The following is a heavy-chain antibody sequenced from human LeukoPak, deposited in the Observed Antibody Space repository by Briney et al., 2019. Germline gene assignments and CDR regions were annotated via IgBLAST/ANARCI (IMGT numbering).Heavy chain of an antibody. CDR2: INPNSGGT. CDR3: ARPHCSGGSCPNWFDP. CDR1: GYTFTGYY. Sequence: ASVKVSCKASGYTFTGYYMHWVRQAPGQGLEWMGWINPNSGGTNYAQKFQGRVTMTRDTSISTAYVELSRLRSDDTAVYYCARPHCSGGSCPNWFDPWGQGTLVTVSS. V-gene: IGHV1-2*02. D-gene: IGHD2-15*01. J-gene: IGHJ5*02.